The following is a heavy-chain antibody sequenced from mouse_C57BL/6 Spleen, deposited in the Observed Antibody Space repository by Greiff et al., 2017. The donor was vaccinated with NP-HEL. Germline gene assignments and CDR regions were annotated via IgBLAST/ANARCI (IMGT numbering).Heavy chain of an antibody. D-gene: IGHD1-3*01. CDR2: ISSGGSYT. CDR3: ARQGSGAMDY. V-gene: IGHV5-6*01. CDR1: GFTFSSYG. J-gene: IGHJ4*01. Sequence: EVQVVESGGDLVKPGGSLKLSCAASGFTFSSYGMSWVRQTPDKRLEWVATISSGGSYTYYPDSVKGRFTISRYNAKNTLYLQMSSLKSEDTAMYYCARQGSGAMDYWGQGTSVTVSS.